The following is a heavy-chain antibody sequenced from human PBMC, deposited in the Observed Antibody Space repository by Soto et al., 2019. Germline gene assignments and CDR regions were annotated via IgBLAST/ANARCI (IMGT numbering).Heavy chain of an antibody. CDR2: TYFMSKWYN. CDR3: ARARVRYRITIFGVAQGSYGMDV. Sequence: PSQPLSLTCAISGDSVSSNSAAWNWIRQSPSRGLEWLGRTYFMSKWYNDYAVSVKSRITINPDTSKNQFSLQLNSVTPEDTAVYYCARARVRYRITIFGVAQGSYGMDVWGQGTTVTVSS. CDR1: GDSVSSNSAA. V-gene: IGHV6-1*01. J-gene: IGHJ6*02. D-gene: IGHD3-3*01.